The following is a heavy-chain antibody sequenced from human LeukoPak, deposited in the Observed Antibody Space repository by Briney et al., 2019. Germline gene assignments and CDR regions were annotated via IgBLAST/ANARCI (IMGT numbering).Heavy chain of an antibody. V-gene: IGHV4-59*08. D-gene: IGHD5-18*01. CDR2: IYYSGST. Sequence: PSETLSLTCTVSGGSISSYYWSWTRQPPGRGLEWIGYIYYSGSTNYNPSLKSRVTISVDTSKNQFSLKLSSVTAADTAVYYCARLGYSYGPSDYWGQGTLVTAYS. CDR3: ARLGYSYGPSDY. J-gene: IGHJ4*02. CDR1: GGSISSYY.